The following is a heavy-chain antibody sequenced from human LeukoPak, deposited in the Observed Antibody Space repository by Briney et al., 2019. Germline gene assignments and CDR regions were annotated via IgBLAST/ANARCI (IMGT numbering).Heavy chain of an antibody. D-gene: IGHD6-13*01. CDR1: GYTFTNYY. J-gene: IGHJ5*02. Sequence: GASVKVSCRASGYTFTNYYMHWVRQAPGQGLEWMGLIRPSGDSTTYAQKFQGRVTMTRDTSTSTVYMDLSSLRSEDTALYYCAGGGVAAGTAWGQGTLVTVSS. V-gene: IGHV1-46*01. CDR3: AGGGVAAGTA. CDR2: IRPSGDST.